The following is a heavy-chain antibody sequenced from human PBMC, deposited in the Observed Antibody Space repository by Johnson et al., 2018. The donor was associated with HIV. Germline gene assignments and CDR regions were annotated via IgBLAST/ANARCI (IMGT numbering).Heavy chain of an antibody. Sequence: VQLVESGGGVVQPERSLRLSCAASGFTFDDYAMHWVRQAPGKGLEWVSGISWNSGSIGYADSVKGRFTISRDNAKNTMFVQMNSLRAEDTAVYYCARVRGKIPRGAFDIWGQGTMVTVSS. CDR1: GFTFDDYA. CDR2: ISWNSGSI. D-gene: IGHD3-10*01. CDR3: ARVRGKIPRGAFDI. V-gene: IGHV3-9*01. J-gene: IGHJ3*02.